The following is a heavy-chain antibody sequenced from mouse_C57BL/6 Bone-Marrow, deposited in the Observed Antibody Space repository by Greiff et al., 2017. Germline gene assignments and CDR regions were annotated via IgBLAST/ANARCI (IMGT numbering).Heavy chain of an antibody. D-gene: IGHD1-1*02. V-gene: IGHV5-9-1*02. CDR3: TRVGGSYAMDY. CDR1: GFTFSSYA. CDR2: ISSGGDYI. Sequence: EVNVVESGEGLVKPGGSLKLSCAASGFTFSSYAMSWVRQTPEKRLEWVAYISSGGDYIYYADTVKGRFTISRDNARNTLYLQMSSLKSEHTAMYYCTRVGGSYAMDYWGQGTSVTVSS. J-gene: IGHJ4*01.